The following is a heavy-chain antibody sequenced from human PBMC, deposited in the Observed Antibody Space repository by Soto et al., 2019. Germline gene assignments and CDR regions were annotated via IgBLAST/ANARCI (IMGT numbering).Heavy chain of an antibody. J-gene: IGHJ2*01. CDR3: ARGVLAYRGFSRYFAL. CDR1: GYTFTSYD. V-gene: IGHV1-8*01. Sequence: GASVKVSCKASGYTFTSYDIDWVRQATGQGLEWMGWMNPNSGNTGYAQKFQGRVTMTRNTSISTAYMELSSLRSEDTAVYYCARGVLAYRGFSRYFALWGRGTLVTVSS. CDR2: MNPNSGNT. D-gene: IGHD5-12*01.